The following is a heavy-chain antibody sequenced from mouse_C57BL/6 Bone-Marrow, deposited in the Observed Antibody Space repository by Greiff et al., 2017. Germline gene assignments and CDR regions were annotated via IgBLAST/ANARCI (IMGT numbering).Heavy chain of an antibody. Sequence: QVQLQQSGPGLVQPSQSLSITCTVSGFSLTSYGVHWVRQSPGKGLEWLGVIWRGGSTDYNAAFMSRLSITKVNSKSQVFFKMISLQADDTAIYDSAIWGIYDGYFYDYWGQGTTLTVSS. CDR2: IWRGGST. V-gene: IGHV2-5*01. J-gene: IGHJ2*01. CDR3: AIWGIYDGYFYDY. CDR1: GFSLTSYG. D-gene: IGHD2-3*01.